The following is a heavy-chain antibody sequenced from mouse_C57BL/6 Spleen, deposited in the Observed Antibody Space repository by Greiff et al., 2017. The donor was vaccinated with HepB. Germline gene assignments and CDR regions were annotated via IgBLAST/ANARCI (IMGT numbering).Heavy chain of an antibody. CDR2: IDPEDGET. CDR3: ARDQLGRWFAY. Sequence: EVQLQQSGAELVKPGASVKLSCTASGFNITDYYMHWVKQRTEQGLEWIGRIDPEDGETKYDPKFQGKATITADTSSNTAYLKLSSLTSEDTSVYYCARDQLGRWFAYWGQGTLVTVSA. J-gene: IGHJ3*01. CDR1: GFNITDYY. V-gene: IGHV14-2*01. D-gene: IGHD4-1*02.